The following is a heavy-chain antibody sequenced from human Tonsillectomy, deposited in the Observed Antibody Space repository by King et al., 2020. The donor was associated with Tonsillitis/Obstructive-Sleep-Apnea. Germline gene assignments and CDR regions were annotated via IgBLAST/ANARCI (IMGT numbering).Heavy chain of an antibody. CDR1: GFTFGDYA. J-gene: IGHJ4*02. Sequence: VQLVESGGGLVQPGRSLRLSCTASGFTFGDYAMSWVRQAPGKGLEWVGLIRIKAYGGTPEYAASVKGRVTISRDDSKSIAYLQMNSLKTEDTAVYYCTRGGKTTTAYFDYWGQGTLVTVSS. V-gene: IGHV3-49*04. CDR3: TRGGKTTTAYFDY. D-gene: IGHD4-17*01. CDR2: IRIKAYGGTP.